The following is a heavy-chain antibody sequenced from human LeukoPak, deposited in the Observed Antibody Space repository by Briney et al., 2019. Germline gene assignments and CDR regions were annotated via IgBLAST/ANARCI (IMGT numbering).Heavy chain of an antibody. D-gene: IGHD5-24*01. J-gene: IGHJ4*02. CDR1: GFTFNNFG. Sequence: TGGSLRLSCAASGFTFNNFGMTWVRQAPGKGLEWVSTVSGGGGTTYYADSVKGRFTISRDNSKNTLYLQMNSLRAEDTAVYYCAKSGYNRFDYWGQGTLVTVSS. CDR2: VSGGGGTT. CDR3: AKSGYNRFDY. V-gene: IGHV3-23*01.